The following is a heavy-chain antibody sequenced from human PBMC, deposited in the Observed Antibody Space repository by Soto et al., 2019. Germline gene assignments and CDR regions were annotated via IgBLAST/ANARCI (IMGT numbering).Heavy chain of an antibody. CDR1: DGSFSVYF. CDR2: INHSGST. Sequence: PSETLSLTCAIYDGSFSVYFWIWIRQSPGEGLEWIGEINHSGSTNYNPSLKSLVTMSVDASKNQFSLKLSSVTAADTAVYYCARDSTRRGACDIWGQGTTVTVSS. D-gene: IGHD4-4*01. V-gene: IGHV4-34*01. CDR3: ARDSTRRGACDI. J-gene: IGHJ3*02.